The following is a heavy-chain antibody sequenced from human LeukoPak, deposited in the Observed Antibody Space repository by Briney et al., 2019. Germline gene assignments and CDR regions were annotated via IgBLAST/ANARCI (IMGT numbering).Heavy chain of an antibody. Sequence: GRSLRLSCAASGFTFSSYGMHWVRQAPGKGLEWVAVIWYNGSNKYYADSAKGRFTISRDNSKNTLYLQMNSLRAEDTAVYYCARDHRSSSSWYYYYYGMDVWGQGTTVTVSS. CDR3: ARDHRSSSSWYYYYYGMDV. J-gene: IGHJ6*02. CDR2: IWYNGSNK. CDR1: GFTFSSYG. D-gene: IGHD6-13*01. V-gene: IGHV3-33*01.